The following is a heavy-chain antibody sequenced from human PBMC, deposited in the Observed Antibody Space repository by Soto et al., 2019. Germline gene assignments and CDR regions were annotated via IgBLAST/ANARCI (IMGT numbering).Heavy chain of an antibody. V-gene: IGHV4-30-4*01. Sequence: KPSETLSLTCTVSGGSISSGDYYWSWIRQPPGKGLEGIGYIYYSGSTYYNPARKSRVTISVDTSKNQFSLKLSSVTAADSAVYYCARSYRSRMDVWGQGTTVTVSS. CDR1: GGSISSGDYY. CDR2: IYYSGST. J-gene: IGHJ6*02. CDR3: ARSYRSRMDV. D-gene: IGHD1-26*01.